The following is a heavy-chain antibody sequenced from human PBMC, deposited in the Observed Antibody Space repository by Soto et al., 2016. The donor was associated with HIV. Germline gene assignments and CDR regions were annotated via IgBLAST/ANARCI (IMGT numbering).Heavy chain of an antibody. Sequence: QVQLQESGPGLVKPSQTLSLTCTVSGGSISSGAHYWSWIRQHPGKGLEWIGYIFYNGNTYYNPSLQSRLTISLDTSKNQFSLRLSSVTAADTAVYYCARRKGYSYGGGYYFGLDVWGQGTTVTVSS. D-gene: IGHD5-18*01. CDR1: GGSISSGAHY. CDR3: ARRKGYSYGGGYYFGLDV. V-gene: IGHV4-31*03. CDR2: IFYNGNT. J-gene: IGHJ6*02.